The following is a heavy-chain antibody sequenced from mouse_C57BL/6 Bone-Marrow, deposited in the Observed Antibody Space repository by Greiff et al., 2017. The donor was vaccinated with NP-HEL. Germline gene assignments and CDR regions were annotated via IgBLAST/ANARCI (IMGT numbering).Heavy chain of an antibody. J-gene: IGHJ4*01. Sequence: VQLQQSGAELVKPGASVKVSCKASGYTFTSYWMHWVKQRPGQGLAWIGRIHPSDSDTTYHQKFKGKAPLTVDKSSSTAYRQLSILTSEDSAVYYCAIRYYDYDVGAMDYWGQGTSVTGSS. V-gene: IGHV1-74*01. CDR1: GYTFTSYW. CDR3: AIRYYDYDVGAMDY. D-gene: IGHD2-4*01. CDR2: IHPSDSDT.